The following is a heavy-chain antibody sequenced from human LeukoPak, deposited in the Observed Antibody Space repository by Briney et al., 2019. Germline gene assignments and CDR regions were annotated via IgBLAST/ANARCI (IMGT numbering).Heavy chain of an antibody. CDR2: FDGIGGDT. CDR1: GFTFSSFG. Sequence: PGGSLRLSCVASGFTFSSFGMSWVRQPPGKGLEWVASFDGIGGDTQYADSVKGRFTISRDNSKNTLYLQMNSLRAEDTAVYYCAKVPLKSTVGATPLDYWGQGTLVTVSS. J-gene: IGHJ4*02. V-gene: IGHV3-23*01. D-gene: IGHD1-26*01. CDR3: AKVPLKSTVGATPLDY.